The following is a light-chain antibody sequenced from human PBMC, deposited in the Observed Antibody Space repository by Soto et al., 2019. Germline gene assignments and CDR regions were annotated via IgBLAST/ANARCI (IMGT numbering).Light chain of an antibody. CDR1: QRIRRW. CDR2: DAS. V-gene: IGKV1-5*01. Sequence: DIQMTQSPSTLSASVGDRFTITCRASQRIRRWLACYQQKPGKAPKLLIYDASSLESGVPSRFSGSGSGTEFTLSISSLQPDDFATYYCQQYNSYSLTVGGGTKVEIK. J-gene: IGKJ4*01. CDR3: QQYNSYSLT.